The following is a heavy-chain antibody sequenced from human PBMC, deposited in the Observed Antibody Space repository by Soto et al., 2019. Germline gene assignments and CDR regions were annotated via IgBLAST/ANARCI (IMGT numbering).Heavy chain of an antibody. V-gene: IGHV3-30*03. CDR1: GFTFSSYG. Sequence: PGGSLRLSCAASGFTFSSYGMHWVRQAPGKGLEWVAVISYDGSNKYYADSVKGRFTMTRDTSTTTVYMELSSLRSEDTAVYYCARYDYNGYYFDYWGQGTLVTVSS. CDR2: ISYDGSNK. CDR3: ARYDYNGYYFDY. D-gene: IGHD4-4*01. J-gene: IGHJ4*02.